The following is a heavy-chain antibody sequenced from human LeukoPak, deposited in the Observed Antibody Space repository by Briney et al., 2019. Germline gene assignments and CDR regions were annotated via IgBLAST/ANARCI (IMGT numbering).Heavy chain of an antibody. V-gene: IGHV4-59*01. CDR1: GGSISSYY. CDR2: IYYSGST. J-gene: IGHJ4*02. D-gene: IGHD4-17*01. Sequence: PSETLSLTCTVSGGSISSYYWSWIRQPPGKGLEWIGYIYYSGSTNYNPSLKSRVTISVDTSKNQFSLKLSSVTAANTAVYYCARTRTTGKFDYWGQGTLVTVSS. CDR3: ARTRTTGKFDY.